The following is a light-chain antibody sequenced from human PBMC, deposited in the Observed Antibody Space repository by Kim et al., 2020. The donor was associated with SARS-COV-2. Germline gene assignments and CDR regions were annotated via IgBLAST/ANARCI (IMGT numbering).Light chain of an antibody. Sequence: QTANLTCTGDSNNVGDQGATWLQQHQGHPPKLLSYRNNNRPSGISERFSASRSGNTASLTIAGLQPDDEGDYYCSAWDRRLSAWVFGEGTQLTVL. CDR2: RNN. V-gene: IGLV10-54*04. CDR1: SNNVGDQG. J-gene: IGLJ3*02. CDR3: SAWDRRLSAWV.